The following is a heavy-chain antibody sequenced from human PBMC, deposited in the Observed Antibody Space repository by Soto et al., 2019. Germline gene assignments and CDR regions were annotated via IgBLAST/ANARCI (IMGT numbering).Heavy chain of an antibody. CDR2: VSFDSKNK. D-gene: IGHD4-4*01. CDR1: GFSFDSYG. J-gene: IGHJ6*02. CDR3: AKESVAATYSYYGIDV. V-gene: IGHV3-30*18. Sequence: GGSLRLSCAGSGFSFDSYGMHWVRQAPGKGLEWVATVSFDSKNKYYIDSVEGRFTISRDNSKNMLYLQMNSLRHEDTAVYYCAKESVAATYSYYGIDVWGPGTTVTVSS.